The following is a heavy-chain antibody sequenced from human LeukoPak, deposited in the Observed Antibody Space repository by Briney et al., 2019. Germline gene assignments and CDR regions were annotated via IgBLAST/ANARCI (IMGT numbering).Heavy chain of an antibody. J-gene: IGHJ4*02. CDR1: GGTFSSYA. CDR3: ASPSAGTYYYGSGSYYTH. D-gene: IGHD3-10*01. V-gene: IGHV1-69*13. CDR2: IIPIFGTA. Sequence: GASVKVSCKASGGTFSSYAISWVRQAPGQGLEWMGGIIPIFGTANYAQKFQGRVTITADESTSTAYMELSSLRSEDTAVYYCASPSAGTYYYGSGSYYTHWGQGTLVTVSS.